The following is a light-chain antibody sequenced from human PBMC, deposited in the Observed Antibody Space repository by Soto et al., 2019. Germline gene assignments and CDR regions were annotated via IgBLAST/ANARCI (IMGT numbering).Light chain of an antibody. CDR3: CSYAGNSTLGVV. CDR1: SSDVGSYNL. J-gene: IGLJ2*01. Sequence: QSALTQPASVSGSPGQSITISCTGTSSDVGSYNLVSWYQQHPGKAPKLMIYEGSKRPSGVSNRFSGSKSGNTASLTISGLQAEDEADYYCCSYAGNSTLGVVFGGGTKLTVL. CDR2: EGS. V-gene: IGLV2-23*01.